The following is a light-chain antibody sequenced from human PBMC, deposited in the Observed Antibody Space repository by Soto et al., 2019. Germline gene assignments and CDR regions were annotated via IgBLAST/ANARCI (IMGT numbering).Light chain of an antibody. CDR3: SSYTSSSTPYV. J-gene: IGLJ1*01. CDR2: DVT. V-gene: IGLV2-14*04. CDR1: SSDVGGYNY. Sequence: GTSSDVGGYNYVSWYQQHPVKAPKLMIYDVTNRPSGVSDRFSGSKSGNTASLTISGLQAEDEADYYCSSYTSSSTPYVFGTGTKVTVL.